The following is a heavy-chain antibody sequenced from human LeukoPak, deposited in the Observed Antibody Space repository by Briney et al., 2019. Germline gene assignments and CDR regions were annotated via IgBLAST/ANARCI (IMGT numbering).Heavy chain of an antibody. Sequence: PGGSLRLSCAASGFTFSDYWMSWVRQAPGKGLEWVASIKFDESEKHYMDSVKGRFTISRDSAKSSLYLQMSSLRAEDTAVYFCARVTTNGYFEYWGQGSLVTVSP. D-gene: IGHD1-1*01. CDR1: GFTFSDYW. CDR3: ARVTTNGYFEY. J-gene: IGHJ4*02. V-gene: IGHV3-7*04. CDR2: IKFDESEK.